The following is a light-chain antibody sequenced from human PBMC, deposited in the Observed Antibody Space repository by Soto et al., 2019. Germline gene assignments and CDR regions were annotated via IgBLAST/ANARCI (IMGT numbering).Light chain of an antibody. J-gene: IGKJ1*01. CDR1: QSITSGY. Sequence: EIVLTQTPGTLSLSPGERATLSCRASQSITSGYLAWYQQKPGQAPRLLIYGASARATGIPDRFSGSGSGTDFTLTIRRLDPEDFAVYYCQQYGTSPRTFGQGTMVDVK. V-gene: IGKV3-20*01. CDR2: GAS. CDR3: QQYGTSPRT.